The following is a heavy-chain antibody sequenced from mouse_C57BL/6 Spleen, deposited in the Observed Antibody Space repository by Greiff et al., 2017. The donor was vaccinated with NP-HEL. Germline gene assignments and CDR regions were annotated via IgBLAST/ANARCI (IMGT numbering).Heavy chain of an antibody. V-gene: IGHV1-85*01. CDR2: IYPRDGST. D-gene: IGHD1-1*01. J-gene: IGHJ1*03. CDR1: GYTFTSYD. CDR3: ARGATVVESYWYFDV. Sequence: VQLQQSGPELVKPGASVKLSCKASGYTFTSYDINWVKQRPGQGLEWIGWIYPRDGSTKYNEKFKGKATLTVDTSSSTAYMELHSLTSEDAAVYFCARGATVVESYWYFDVWGTGTTVTVSS.